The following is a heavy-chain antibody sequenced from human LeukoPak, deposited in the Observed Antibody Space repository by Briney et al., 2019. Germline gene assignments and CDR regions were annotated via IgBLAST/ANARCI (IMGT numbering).Heavy chain of an antibody. CDR3: ARGTSGWGFDL. CDR1: GVTFSSYW. CDR2: INGDGRST. J-gene: IGHJ5*02. V-gene: IGHV3-74*01. D-gene: IGHD6-19*01. Sequence: GASLRLSCAASGVTFSSYWLHWVRQTPGKGLVWVSRINGDGRSTSYANSAKGRFTISRDNAKNTLYLQMNSLRAEDTAVYYCARGTSGWGFDLWGQGTLVTVSS.